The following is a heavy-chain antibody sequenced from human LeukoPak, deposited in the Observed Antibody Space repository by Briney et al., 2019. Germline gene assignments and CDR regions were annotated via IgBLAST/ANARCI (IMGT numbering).Heavy chain of an antibody. J-gene: IGHJ5*02. V-gene: IGHV5-51*01. CDR2: IYPGESDT. CDR1: GYSFTSYW. CDR3: ARGGRDCSSTSCYTGWFDP. D-gene: IGHD2-2*02. Sequence: GEPLKISCQGPGYSFTSYWIGWVRQMHGKGLEWMEIIYPGESDTRYSPSFQGQITISADKSISTAYLQWGSLKASATAMYYCARGGRDCSSTSCYTGWFDPWGQGTLVTVSS.